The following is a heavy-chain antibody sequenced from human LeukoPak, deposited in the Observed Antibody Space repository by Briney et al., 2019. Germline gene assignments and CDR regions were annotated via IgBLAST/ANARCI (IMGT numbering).Heavy chain of an antibody. CDR3: AKGVLALPLAARPAFYYYYGMDV. CDR2: ISYDGSNK. Sequence: GGSLRLSCAASGFTFSSYGMHWVRQAPGKGLEWVAVISYDGSNKYYADSVKGRFTISRDNSKNTLYLQMNSLRAEDTAVYYCAKGVLALPLAARPAFYYYYGMDVWGQGTTVTVSS. V-gene: IGHV3-30*18. J-gene: IGHJ6*02. CDR1: GFTFSSYG. D-gene: IGHD6-6*01.